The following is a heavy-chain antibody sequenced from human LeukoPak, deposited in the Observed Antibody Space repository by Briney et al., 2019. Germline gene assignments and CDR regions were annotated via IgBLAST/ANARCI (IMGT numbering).Heavy chain of an antibody. CDR3: AKEHYDWGSGYNWFDP. CDR2: ISSSSSYI. Sequence: PGGSLRLSCAASGFTFSSYSMNWVRQAPGKGLEWVSSISSSSSYIYYADSVKGRFTISRDNAKNTLYLQMNSLRAEDTAVYYCAKEHYDWGSGYNWFDPWGQGTLVTVSS. CDR1: GFTFSSYS. J-gene: IGHJ5*02. V-gene: IGHV3-21*01. D-gene: IGHD7-27*01.